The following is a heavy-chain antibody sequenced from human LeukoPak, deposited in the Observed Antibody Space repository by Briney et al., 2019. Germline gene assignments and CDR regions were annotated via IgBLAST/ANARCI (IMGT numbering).Heavy chain of an antibody. CDR1: GGSMSSYY. D-gene: IGHD1-7*01. CDR3: AIRTGTTVWDGAFDI. CDR2: IHSSGST. J-gene: IGHJ3*02. V-gene: IGHV4-4*08. Sequence: SETLSLTCTVSGGSMSSYYWSWIRQPPGKGLEWIGYIHSSGSTKYYPSLKTRVTFSVDTSKNQFSLELSSVTAADTAVYYGAIRTGTTVWDGAFDIWGQGTVVTVSS.